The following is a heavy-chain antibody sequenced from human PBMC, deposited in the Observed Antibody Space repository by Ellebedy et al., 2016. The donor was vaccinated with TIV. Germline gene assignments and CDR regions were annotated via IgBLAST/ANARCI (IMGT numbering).Heavy chain of an antibody. V-gene: IGHV4-39*07. CDR3: AEGRSGWYYFDY. CDR2: IYYSGNT. Sequence: SETLSLTCTVSGGSISSSRHSWGWIRQPPGKGLEWIGNIYYSGNTYYNPSLKGRVPISIDGPQNQFSLKLSSVTAADTAVYYCAEGRSGWYYFDYWGQGTLVTVSS. J-gene: IGHJ4*02. D-gene: IGHD6-19*01. CDR1: GGSISSSRHS.